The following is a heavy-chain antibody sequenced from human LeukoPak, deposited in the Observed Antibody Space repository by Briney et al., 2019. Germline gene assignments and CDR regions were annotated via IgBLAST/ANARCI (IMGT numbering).Heavy chain of an antibody. Sequence: GGSLRLSCAASGFTFSSYAMSWVRQAPGKGLEWVSDIRGSGDRTYYADSVKGRFTISRDNHKNMLYLQMNSLRGEDAAVYYCAKARFPSGVLYYSDWGQGTLVTVSS. CDR3: AKARFPSGVLYYSD. D-gene: IGHD2-15*01. V-gene: IGHV3-23*01. CDR1: GFTFSSYA. CDR2: IRGSGDRT. J-gene: IGHJ4*02.